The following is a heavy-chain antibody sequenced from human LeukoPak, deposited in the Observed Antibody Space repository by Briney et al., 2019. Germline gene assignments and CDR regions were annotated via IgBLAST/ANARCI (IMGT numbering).Heavy chain of an antibody. CDR1: GGSISSSSYY. CDR2: IYYSGST. CDR3: ARETEDSSGYYYGVGYYYYYMDV. V-gene: IGHV4-39*07. D-gene: IGHD3-22*01. J-gene: IGHJ6*03. Sequence: PSETLSLTCTVSGGSISSSSYYWGWIRQPPGKGLEWIGSIYYSGSTYYSPSLKSRVTISVDTSKNQFSLKLSSVTAADTAVYYCARETEDSSGYYYGVGYYYYYMDVWGKGTTVTVSS.